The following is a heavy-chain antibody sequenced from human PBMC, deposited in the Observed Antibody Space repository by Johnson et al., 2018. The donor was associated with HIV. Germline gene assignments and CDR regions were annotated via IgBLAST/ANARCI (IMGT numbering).Heavy chain of an antibody. J-gene: IGHJ3*02. CDR3: TRDSVAPDAFDI. Sequence: QVQLVESGGGLVQPARSLRLSSAASGFTFSSYAMHWVRQAPGKGLEWVAVISYDGSNKYYADSVNGRFTISRDNSKNTLYLQMNSLRAEDTAVYYCTRDSVAPDAFDIWGQGTIVTVSS. CDR1: GFTFSSYA. D-gene: IGHD6-19*01. V-gene: IGHV3-30*04. CDR2: ISYDGSNK.